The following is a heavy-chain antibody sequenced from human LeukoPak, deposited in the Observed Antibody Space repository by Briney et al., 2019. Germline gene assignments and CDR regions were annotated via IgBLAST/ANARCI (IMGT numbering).Heavy chain of an antibody. CDR3: ARQEQQLIYNWFDP. J-gene: IGHJ5*02. CDR1: GGSINIYY. Sequence: SETLSLTCTVSGGSINIYYWSWIRQPAGKGLEWIGRIYTSGSTHYNPSLKSRVTMSVDTSKNQFSLKLSSVTAADTAVYYCARQEQQLIYNWFDPWGQGTLVTVSS. D-gene: IGHD6-13*01. CDR2: IYTSGST. V-gene: IGHV4-4*07.